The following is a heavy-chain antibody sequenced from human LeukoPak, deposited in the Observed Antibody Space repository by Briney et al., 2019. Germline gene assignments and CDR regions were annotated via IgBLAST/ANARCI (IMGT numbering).Heavy chain of an antibody. CDR1: GFTFEDYG. CDR2: TNWNGGNT. Sequence: GGSLRLSCAASGFTFEDYGMSWVRQVPGKGLEWVSGTNWNGGNTAYADSVKGRFTISRDNAKNSLYLQMNSLRAEDTALYYCAREGRTDYGGYVDYWGQGTLVTVSS. V-gene: IGHV3-20*04. CDR3: AREGRTDYGGYVDY. D-gene: IGHD4-23*01. J-gene: IGHJ4*02.